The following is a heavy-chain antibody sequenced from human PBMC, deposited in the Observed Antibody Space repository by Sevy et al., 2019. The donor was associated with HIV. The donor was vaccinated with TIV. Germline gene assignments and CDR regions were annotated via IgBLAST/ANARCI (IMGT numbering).Heavy chain of an antibody. V-gene: IGHV3-43*01. CDR1: GFTFDDYT. D-gene: IGHD2-2*01. J-gene: IGHJ4*02. CDR3: ASPALDATRTSCYPIY. CDR2: ISWDGGST. Sequence: GGSLRLSCAASGFTFDDYTMHWVRQAPGKGLEWVSLISWDGGSTYYADSVKGRFTISRDNSKNSLYLQMNSLRTEDTALYYCASPALDATRTSCYPIYWGQGTLVTVSS.